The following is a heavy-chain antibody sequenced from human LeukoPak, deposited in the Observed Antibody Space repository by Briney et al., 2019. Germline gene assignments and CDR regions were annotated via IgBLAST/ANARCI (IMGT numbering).Heavy chain of an antibody. J-gene: IGHJ4*02. CDR1: GFTFSSFS. D-gene: IGHD2-2*01. Sequence: GGSLRLSCEVSGFTFSSFSMSWVRQAPGKGLEWVSDISGSGTNTHYADSVKGRSTISRDNSKNTLYLQMNSLRAEDTAVYYCAKSEFVVVPAAEDYWGQGTLVTVSS. CDR2: ISGSGTNT. CDR3: AKSEFVVVPAAEDY. V-gene: IGHV3-23*01.